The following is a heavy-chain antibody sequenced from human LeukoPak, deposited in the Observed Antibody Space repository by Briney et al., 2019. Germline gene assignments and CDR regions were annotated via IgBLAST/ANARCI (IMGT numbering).Heavy chain of an antibody. J-gene: IGHJ4*02. D-gene: IGHD3-10*01. CDR1: GFTFNTYA. CDR2: MSGSGGRT. CDR3: AIRWRITMVRGSTGFDY. Sequence: PGGSLRLSCAASGFTFNTYAMSWVRQAPGKGLEWVSAMSGSGGRTYYADSVKGRFTISRDNSKNTLYLQMNSLRAEDTAVYYCAIRWRITMVRGSTGFDYWGQGTLVTVSS. V-gene: IGHV3-23*01.